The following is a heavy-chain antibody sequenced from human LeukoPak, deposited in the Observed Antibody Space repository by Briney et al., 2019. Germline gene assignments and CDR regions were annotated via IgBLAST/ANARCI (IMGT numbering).Heavy chain of an antibody. V-gene: IGHV3-33*08. D-gene: IGHD6-19*01. CDR1: GFTFSSYG. Sequence: GGSLRLSCAASGFTFSSYGMHWVRQAPGKGLEWVAVIWYDGSNKYYADSVKGRFTISRDNSKNTLYLQMNSLRAEDTAVYYCARDTAVAGTAGYFDYWGQGTPGTVSS. CDR2: IWYDGSNK. CDR3: ARDTAVAGTAGYFDY. J-gene: IGHJ4*03.